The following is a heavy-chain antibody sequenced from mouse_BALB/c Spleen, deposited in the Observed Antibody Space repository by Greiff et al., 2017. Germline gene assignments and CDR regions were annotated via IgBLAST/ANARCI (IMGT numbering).Heavy chain of an antibody. CDR3: AMIDDGSSDYAMDY. D-gene: IGHD1-1*01. CDR1: GYSITSDYA. Sequence: EVKLEESGPGLVKPSQSLSLTCTVTGYSITSDYAWNWIRQFPGNQLGWRGYISYSGSTSYNPSLKSRISITRDTSKNQFFLQLNTVTTEDTATYYCAMIDDGSSDYAMDYGGQGTSVTVSS. CDR2: ISYSGST. J-gene: IGHJ4*01. V-gene: IGHV3-2*02.